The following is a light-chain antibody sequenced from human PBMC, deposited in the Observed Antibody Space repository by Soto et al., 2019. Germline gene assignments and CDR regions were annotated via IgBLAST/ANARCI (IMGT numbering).Light chain of an antibody. V-gene: IGKV3D-15*01. CDR2: DVS. CDR1: QSVSSN. Sequence: EIVMTQSPATLSLSPGERATLSCRASQSVSSNFAWYQQRPAQAPRLLIYDVSTRATGVPTRFSGSGSGTEFTLTISSLQSEDFAVYYCQQDHDWPLTFGGGTRVEIK. J-gene: IGKJ4*01. CDR3: QQDHDWPLT.